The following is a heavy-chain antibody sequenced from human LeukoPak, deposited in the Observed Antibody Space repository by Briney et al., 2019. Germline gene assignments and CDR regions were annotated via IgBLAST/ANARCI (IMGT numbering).Heavy chain of an antibody. CDR3: ARDRTTTNGDY. V-gene: IGHV3-21*05. CDR1: GFTFSSYS. D-gene: IGHD1-1*01. J-gene: IGHJ4*02. CDR2: ISSSSSYI. Sequence: GGSLRLSCAASGFTFSSYSMNWVRQAPGKGLEWVSYISSSSSYIYYADSVKGRFTISRDNAKNSLYLQMYSLRAEDTAVYYCARDRTTTNGDYWGQGTLVTVSS.